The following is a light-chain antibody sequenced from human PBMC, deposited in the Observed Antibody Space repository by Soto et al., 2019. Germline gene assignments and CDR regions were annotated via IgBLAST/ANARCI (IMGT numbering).Light chain of an antibody. CDR3: QQRQYWPPIT. V-gene: IGKV3-11*01. CDR2: DVS. CDR1: QAVTSKF. Sequence: EIVLTQSPATLSLSPGDEATLSCKASQAVTSKFLAWYQQKPGQAPRLLIYDVSNRATGIPARFSGSGSGTDFTLTISSLEPEDFAIYYCQQRQYWPPITFGQGTRLEIK. J-gene: IGKJ5*01.